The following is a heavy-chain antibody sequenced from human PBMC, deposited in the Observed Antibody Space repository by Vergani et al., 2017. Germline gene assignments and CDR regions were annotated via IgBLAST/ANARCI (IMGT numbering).Heavy chain of an antibody. D-gene: IGHD5-18*01. CDR1: GYTFTSYD. J-gene: IGHJ4*02. V-gene: IGHV1-8*03. CDR3: ARSVYSYGYGFDY. Sequence: QVQLVQSGAEVRKTGASVKVSCKASGYTFTSYDINWVRQATGQGLEWMGWMNPNSGNTGYAQKFQDRVTITRNTSISTAYMELSSLRSEDTAVYYCARSVYSYGYGFDYWGQGTLVTVSS. CDR2: MNPNSGNT.